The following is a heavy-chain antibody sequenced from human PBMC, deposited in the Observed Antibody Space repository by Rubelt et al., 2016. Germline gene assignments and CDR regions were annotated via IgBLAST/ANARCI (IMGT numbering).Heavy chain of an antibody. CDR1: GYSFTGHY. D-gene: IGHD1-26*01. Sequence: QVQLAQPETEVKKPGASVKVPCKASGYSFTGHYLHWVRQAPGEGLEWMRWINPKNGETRLAQRFQGRVTMTRDACLNTAYMELSRLRSDDTAVYYCASLEELDYWGQGTLVTVSS. CDR2: INPKNGET. J-gene: IGHJ4*02. CDR3: ASLEELDY. V-gene: IGHV1-2*02.